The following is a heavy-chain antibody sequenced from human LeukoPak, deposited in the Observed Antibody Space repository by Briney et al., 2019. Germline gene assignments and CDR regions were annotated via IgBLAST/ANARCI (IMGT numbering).Heavy chain of an antibody. CDR1: GFTFSSYA. V-gene: IGHV3-23*01. Sequence: GGSLRLSCAASGFTFSSYAMSWVRQAPGKGLEWVSLISGSRGITYYADSVKGRFTISRDNSKNTLYLQMNSLRAEDAAVYYCAKKRIAAAGKPDFDYWGQGTLVTVSS. CDR2: ISGSRGIT. J-gene: IGHJ4*02. CDR3: AKKRIAAAGKPDFDY. D-gene: IGHD6-13*01.